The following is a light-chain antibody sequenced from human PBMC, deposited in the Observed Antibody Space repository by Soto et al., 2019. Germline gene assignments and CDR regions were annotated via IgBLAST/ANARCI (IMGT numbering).Light chain of an antibody. CDR3: QQSYSPPPVT. CDR2: AAS. CDR1: QSISSY. Sequence: DIQMTQSPSSLSASVGDIVTINFRASQSISSYLNWYQQKPGKAPKLLIYAASSLQSGVPSRFSGSGSGTDFTLTISSLQPEDFATYYCQQSYSPPPVTFGQGTLEIK. J-gene: IGKJ5*01. V-gene: IGKV1-39*01.